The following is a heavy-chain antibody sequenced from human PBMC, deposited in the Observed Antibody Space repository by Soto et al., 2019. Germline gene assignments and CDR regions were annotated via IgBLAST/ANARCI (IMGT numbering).Heavy chain of an antibody. CDR3: ARMRAYYYDSSGHPGAFDI. Sequence: HPGGSLRLSCAASGFTFSTYAMSWVRQAPGKGLEWVSVIYSGGSTYYADSVKGRFTISRDNSKNTLYLQMNSLRAEDTAVYYCARMRAYYYDSSGHPGAFDIWGQGTMVTVSS. CDR2: IYSGGST. CDR1: GFTFSTYA. V-gene: IGHV3-53*01. J-gene: IGHJ3*02. D-gene: IGHD3-22*01.